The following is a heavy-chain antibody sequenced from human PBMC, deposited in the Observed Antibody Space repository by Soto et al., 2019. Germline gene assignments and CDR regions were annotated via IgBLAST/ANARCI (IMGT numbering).Heavy chain of an antibody. Sequence: SVKVSCKASGGTFSSYAISWVRQAPGQGLEWMGGIIPIFGTANYAQKFQGRVAITADESTSTAYMELSSLRSEDTAVYYCARDRDTIFGVVTYYYYMDVWGKGTTVTVSS. CDR2: IIPIFGTA. CDR1: GGTFSSYA. J-gene: IGHJ6*03. D-gene: IGHD3-3*01. CDR3: ARDRDTIFGVVTYYYYMDV. V-gene: IGHV1-69*13.